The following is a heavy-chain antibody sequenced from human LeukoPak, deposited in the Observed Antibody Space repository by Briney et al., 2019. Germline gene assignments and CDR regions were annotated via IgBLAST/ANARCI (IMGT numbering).Heavy chain of an antibody. CDR3: ATDPPWSADAFDI. CDR2: IWYDGSNK. CDR1: GFTFSSYG. J-gene: IGHJ3*02. D-gene: IGHD2-8*02. V-gene: IGHV3-33*03. Sequence: PGGSLRLSCAASGFTFSSYGMHWVRQAPGKGLEWVAVIWYDGSNKYYADSVKGRFTISRDNAKNSLYLQMNILRAEDTALYFCATDPPWSADAFDIWGQGTVVTVSS.